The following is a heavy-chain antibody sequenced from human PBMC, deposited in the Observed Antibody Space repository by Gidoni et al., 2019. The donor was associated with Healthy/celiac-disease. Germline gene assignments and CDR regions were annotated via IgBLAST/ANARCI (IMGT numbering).Heavy chain of an antibody. J-gene: IGHJ4*02. CDR3: ARGANPWDSSGYLSY. Sequence: EVQLVESGGGLVKPGGSLRLSCAASGFTFSSCSMNWVRQAPGKGLECVSANSSSSSYIDYADSVKGRYTISRDNAKNALYLKMNSQRAEDTAVYYCARGANPWDSSGYLSYWGQGTLVTVSS. V-gene: IGHV3-21*01. D-gene: IGHD3-22*01. CDR2: NSSSSSYI. CDR1: GFTFSSCS.